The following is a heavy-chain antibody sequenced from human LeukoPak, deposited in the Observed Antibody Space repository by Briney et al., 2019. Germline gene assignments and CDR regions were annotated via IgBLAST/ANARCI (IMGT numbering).Heavy chain of an antibody. CDR2: FHTAGDT. V-gene: IGHV3-13*01. CDR1: GFTFSNYD. Sequence: PGGSLRLSCAASGFTFSNYDMHWVRQATGKGLEWVSAFHTAGDTHYSGSVKGRFATSRENAKNSFYLQMNNLRAGDTAAYYCARGSCSSRSCYKRVNGLDVWGQGTPVTVSS. J-gene: IGHJ6*02. CDR3: ARGSCSSRSCYKRVNGLDV. D-gene: IGHD2-2*01.